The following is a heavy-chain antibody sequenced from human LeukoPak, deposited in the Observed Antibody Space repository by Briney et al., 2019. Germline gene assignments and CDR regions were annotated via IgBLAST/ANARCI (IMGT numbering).Heavy chain of an antibody. J-gene: IGHJ4*02. D-gene: IGHD3-22*01. V-gene: IGHV4-39*07. CDR3: ARAGLHDSSGYYWAIDY. Sequence: SETLSLTCTVSGGSISSSSYYWGWIRQPPGKGLEWIGSIYYSGSTYYNPSLKSRVTISVDTSKNQFSLKLSSVTAADTAVYYCARAGLHDSSGYYWAIDYWGQGTLVTVSS. CDR1: GGSISSSSYY. CDR2: IYYSGST.